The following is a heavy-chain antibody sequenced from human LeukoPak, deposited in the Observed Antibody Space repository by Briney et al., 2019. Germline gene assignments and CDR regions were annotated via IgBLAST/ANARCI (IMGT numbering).Heavy chain of an antibody. Sequence: GGSLRLSCAASGFTFSSYGMHWVRQAPGKGLEGVAVIWYDGSNKYYADSVKGRFTISRDNSKNTLYLQMNSLRAEDTAVYYCARPYLGYCSGGSCYRPDYFDYWGQGTLVTVSS. CDR3: ARPYLGYCSGGSCYRPDYFDY. J-gene: IGHJ4*02. CDR2: IWYDGSNK. D-gene: IGHD2-15*01. CDR1: GFTFSSYG. V-gene: IGHV3-33*01.